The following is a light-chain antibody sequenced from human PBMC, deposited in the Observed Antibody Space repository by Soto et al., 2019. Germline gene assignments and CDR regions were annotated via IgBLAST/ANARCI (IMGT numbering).Light chain of an antibody. Sequence: QSVLTQPASVSGSPGQSITISCTGSSSDIGAYNYVSWFQQYPGKAPKLIISEVSNRPSGVSNRFSGSKSGTAASLTISGLQTEDEADYFCCSFTTDWTHVFGTGTKVTVL. J-gene: IGLJ1*01. CDR3: CSFTTDWTHV. CDR1: SSDIGAYNY. CDR2: EVS. V-gene: IGLV2-14*01.